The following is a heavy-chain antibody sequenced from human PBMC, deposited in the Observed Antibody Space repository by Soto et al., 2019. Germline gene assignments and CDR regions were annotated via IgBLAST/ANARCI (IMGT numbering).Heavy chain of an antibody. CDR3: ARDSGSYYYPFDY. CDR2: IIPIFGTA. D-gene: IGHD3-10*01. V-gene: IGHV1-69*13. Sequence: ASVKVSCKASGGTFSSYAISWVRQAPGQGLEWMGGIIPIFGTANYAQKFQGRVTITADESTSTAYMELSSLRSEDTAVYYCARDSGSYYYPFDYWGQGTLVTVSS. CDR1: GGTFSSYA. J-gene: IGHJ4*02.